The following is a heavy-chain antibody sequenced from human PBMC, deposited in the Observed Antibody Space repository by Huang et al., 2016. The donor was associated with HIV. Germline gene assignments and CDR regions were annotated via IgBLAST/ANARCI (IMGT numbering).Heavy chain of an antibody. D-gene: IGHD3-3*01. CDR2: IDYSGST. CDR1: GGSISTHY. Sequence: QVQLQESGPGLVKPSETLSLTCIVSGGSISTHYWSWIRQPPGKGLEWIGSIDYSGSTNDSPSLKSRVTRLLDTSKNQFSLRVNSVTAADTAMYYCARDHHDFWRGYRRMYFFDHWGQGTLVTVSS. CDR3: ARDHHDFWRGYRRMYFFDH. J-gene: IGHJ4*02. V-gene: IGHV4-59*11.